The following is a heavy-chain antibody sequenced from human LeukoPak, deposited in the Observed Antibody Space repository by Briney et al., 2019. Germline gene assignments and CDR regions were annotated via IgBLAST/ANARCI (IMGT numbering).Heavy chain of an antibody. CDR1: GGSINNYY. Sequence: SETLSLTCIVSGGSINNYYWSWIRQPAGKGLEWIGRIYTGGTTNYNPSLKSRVTISVDTSKNQFSLRLSSVTAADTAVYYCARHLNAGSYPLDHWGQGTPVTVSA. CDR3: ARHLNAGSYPLDH. V-gene: IGHV4-4*07. CDR2: IYTGGTT. D-gene: IGHD1-26*01. J-gene: IGHJ5*02.